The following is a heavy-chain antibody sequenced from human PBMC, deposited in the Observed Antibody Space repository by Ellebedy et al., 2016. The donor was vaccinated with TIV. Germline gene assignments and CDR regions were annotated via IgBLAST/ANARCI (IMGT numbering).Heavy chain of an antibody. D-gene: IGHD4-23*01. CDR3: GRVVTPSAPDAFDI. Sequence: GGSLRLXXAASGFTVSSNYMTWVRQAPGKGLEWVSVIYSGGSTYYADSVRGRFTISRDNAKNSVYLQMNSLRAEDTAVYYCGRVVTPSAPDAFDIWGQGTMVTVSS. CDR2: IYSGGST. J-gene: IGHJ3*02. CDR1: GFTVSSNY. V-gene: IGHV3-53*01.